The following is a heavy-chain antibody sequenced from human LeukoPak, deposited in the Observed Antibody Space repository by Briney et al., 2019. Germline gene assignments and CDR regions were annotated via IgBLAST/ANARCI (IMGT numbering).Heavy chain of an antibody. CDR3: ARESYYGSGDYSFFDY. CDR1: GFTFSNYG. CDR2: IWYDGSNK. V-gene: IGHV3-33*01. J-gene: IGHJ4*02. Sequence: PGGSLRLSCAAPGFTFSNYGMHWVRQAPGKGLEWVAVIWYDGSNKYHADSVKGRFTISRDNSENTLYLQMNSLRAEDTAVYYCARESYYGSGDYSFFDYWGQGTLVTVSS. D-gene: IGHD3-10*01.